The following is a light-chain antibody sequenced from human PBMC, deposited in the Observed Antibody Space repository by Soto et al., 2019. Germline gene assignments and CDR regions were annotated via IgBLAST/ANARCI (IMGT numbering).Light chain of an antibody. CDR1: SSNIGSNS. J-gene: IGLJ2*01. CDR3: AAWDYTLNGHVV. CDR2: STN. Sequence: QAVVTQPPSASGTPGQRVTISCSGSSSNIGSNSANWYQQLPGPAPKLVMYSTNQRPSGVPDRFSGSKSGTSASPALSDLGSEDEDDYYCAAWDYTLNGHVVFGGGTKVTVL. V-gene: IGLV1-44*01.